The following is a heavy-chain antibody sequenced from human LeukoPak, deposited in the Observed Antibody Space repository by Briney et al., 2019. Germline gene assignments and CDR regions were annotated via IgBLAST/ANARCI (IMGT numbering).Heavy chain of an antibody. CDR1: GGSISSGSYY. CDR3: ARTVGEDAFDI. V-gene: IGHV4-61*02. Sequence: SETLSLTCTVSGGSISSGSYYWSWIRQPAGKGLEWIGRIYTSGSTNYNPSLKSRVAISVDTSKNQFSLKLSSVTAADTAVYYCARTVGEDAFDIWGQGTMVTVSS. J-gene: IGHJ3*02. CDR2: IYTSGST. D-gene: IGHD4-17*01.